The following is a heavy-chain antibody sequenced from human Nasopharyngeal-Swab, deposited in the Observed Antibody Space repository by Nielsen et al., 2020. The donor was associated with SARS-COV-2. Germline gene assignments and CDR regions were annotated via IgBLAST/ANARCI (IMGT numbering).Heavy chain of an antibody. Sequence: GESLKISCAASGFTVSSNYMSWVRQAPGKGLEWVSVIYSGGSTYYADPVKGRFTISRDNSKNTLYLQMNSLRAEDTAVYYCARAGNYYYGMDVWGQGTTVTVSS. CDR2: IYSGGST. CDR3: ARAGNYYYGMDV. V-gene: IGHV3-53*01. CDR1: GFTVSSNY. J-gene: IGHJ6*02.